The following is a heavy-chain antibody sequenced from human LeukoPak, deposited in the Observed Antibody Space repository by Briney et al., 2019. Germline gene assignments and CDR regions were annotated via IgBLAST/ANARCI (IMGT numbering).Heavy chain of an antibody. CDR1: GFTFSDYY. V-gene: IGHV3-11*04. CDR3: ARDGDTVLTRGYYYYMDV. D-gene: IGHD4-23*01. Sequence: GGSLRLSCAASGFTFSDYYMSWIHQAPGKGLEWVSYISSSGSTIYYADSVKGRFTISRDNAKNSLYLQMNSLRAEDTAVYYCARDGDTVLTRGYYYYMDVWGKGTTVTVSS. CDR2: ISSSGSTI. J-gene: IGHJ6*03.